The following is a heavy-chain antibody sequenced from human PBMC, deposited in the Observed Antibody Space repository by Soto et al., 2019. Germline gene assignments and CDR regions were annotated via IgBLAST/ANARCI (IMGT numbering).Heavy chain of an antibody. D-gene: IGHD2-15*01. CDR3: ARVRYCSGGSCYSWANWFDP. CDR1: GGSVSSGSYY. J-gene: IGHJ5*02. Sequence: QVQLQESGPGLVKPSETLSLTCTVSGGSVSSGSYYWSWIRQPPGKGLEWIGYIYYSGSTNYNPSLKSRVTISVDTSKNQFSLKLSSVTAADTAVYYCARVRYCSGGSCYSWANWFDPWGQGTLVTVSS. CDR2: IYYSGST. V-gene: IGHV4-61*01.